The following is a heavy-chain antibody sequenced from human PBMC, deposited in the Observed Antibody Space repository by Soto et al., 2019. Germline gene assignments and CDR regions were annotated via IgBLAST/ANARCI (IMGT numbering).Heavy chain of an antibody. CDR1: GFNFRSYE. CDR3: ARGSDYYDSSGADFDY. CDR2: ISTSGNTM. D-gene: IGHD3-22*01. J-gene: IGHJ4*02. Sequence: PGGSLRLSCAASGFNFRSYELNWVRQAPGKGLEWVSYISTSGNTMYYADSVKGRFTISRDNTKNSLYLQMKSLRAEDTAVYYCARGSDYYDSSGADFDYWGQGTLVTVSS. V-gene: IGHV3-48*03.